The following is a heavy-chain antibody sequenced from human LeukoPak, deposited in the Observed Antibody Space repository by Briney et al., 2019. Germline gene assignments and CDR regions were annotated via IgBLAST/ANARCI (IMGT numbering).Heavy chain of an antibody. J-gene: IGHJ6*03. Sequence: PGGSLRLSCGASGSVFTFGNFAMSWVRQAPGKGLEWVSGIIVSGYYTYYPDSVKGRFTISRDNSKNTLYIQMNSLRAEDTAVYYCAKDGSWGDYYFYFYMDVWGKGTTVTVSS. CDR2: IIVSGYYT. CDR1: GSVFTFGNFA. V-gene: IGHV3-23*01. CDR3: AKDGSWGDYYFYFYMDV. D-gene: IGHD3-16*01.